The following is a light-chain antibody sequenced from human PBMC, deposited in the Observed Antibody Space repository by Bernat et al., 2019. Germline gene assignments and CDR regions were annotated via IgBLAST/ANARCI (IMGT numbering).Light chain of an antibody. CDR2: NIS. J-gene: IGKJ2*01. CDR3: MQTTQVPHT. V-gene: IGKV2-24*01. CDR1: QSLVYSDGNTY. Sequence: DVVVTQTPLSSPVTLGQPASISCRSSQSLVYSDGNTYLSWLHQRPGQPPRLLIYNISNRFSGVPDRFSGSGAGTDFTLKISRVEAEDVGVYYCMQTTQVPHTFGQRTKLEI.